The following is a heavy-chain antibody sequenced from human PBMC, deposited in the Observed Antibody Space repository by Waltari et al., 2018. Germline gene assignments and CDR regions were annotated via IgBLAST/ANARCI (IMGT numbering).Heavy chain of an antibody. Sequence: QVQLVQSGAEVKKPGSSVKVSCKASGGTFSSYAISWVRQAPGQGLEWMGGSIPIFGTANYAQKVQGRVTITTDESTSTAYMELSSLRSEDTAVYYCARDYDSSGYYIKGAFDIWGQGTMVTVSS. D-gene: IGHD3-22*01. CDR2: SIPIFGTA. CDR3: ARDYDSSGYYIKGAFDI. CDR1: GGTFSSYA. J-gene: IGHJ3*02. V-gene: IGHV1-69*05.